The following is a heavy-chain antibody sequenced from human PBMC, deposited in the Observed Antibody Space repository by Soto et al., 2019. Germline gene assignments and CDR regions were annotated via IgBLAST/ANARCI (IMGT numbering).Heavy chain of an antibody. V-gene: IGHV3-30*18. CDR2: ISYDGSNK. Sequence: VQLLESGGGLVQPGGSLRLSCAASGFTFSSYGMHWVRQAPGKGLEWVAVISYDGSNKYYADSVKGRFTISRDNSKNTLYLQMNSLRAEDTAVYYCAKPGIAAPGGMDVWGQGTTVTVSS. CDR1: GFTFSSYG. CDR3: AKPGIAAPGGMDV. J-gene: IGHJ6*02. D-gene: IGHD6-13*01.